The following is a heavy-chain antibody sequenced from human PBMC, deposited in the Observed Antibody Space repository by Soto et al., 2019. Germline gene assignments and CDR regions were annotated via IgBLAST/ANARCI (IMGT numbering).Heavy chain of an antibody. Sequence: ASVKVSCKASGYTFTSYDINWVRQATGQGLEWMGWMNPNSGNTGYAQKFQGRVTMTRNTSISTAYMELSSLRSEDTAVYYCARVLVVVVAATRYYYGMDVCGQGPTVPAS. CDR2: MNPNSGNT. CDR1: GYTFTSYD. D-gene: IGHD2-15*01. J-gene: IGHJ6*02. V-gene: IGHV1-8*01. CDR3: ARVLVVVVAATRYYYGMDV.